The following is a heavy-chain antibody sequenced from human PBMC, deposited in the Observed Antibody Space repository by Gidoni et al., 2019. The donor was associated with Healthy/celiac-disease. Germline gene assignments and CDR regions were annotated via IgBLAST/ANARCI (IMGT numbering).Heavy chain of an antibody. V-gene: IGHV3-7*01. CDR3: AGGIAARRPFDY. D-gene: IGHD6-13*01. CDR2: IKQDGSEK. CDR1: GFPFSSYW. Sequence: EVQLVESGGGLVQPGGSLRLYCADAGFPFSSYWMSWVRQAQGKGLEWVANIKQDGSEKYYVDSVKGRFTISRDNAKNSLYLQMNSLRAEDTAVYYCAGGIAARRPFDYWGQGTLVTVSS. J-gene: IGHJ4*02.